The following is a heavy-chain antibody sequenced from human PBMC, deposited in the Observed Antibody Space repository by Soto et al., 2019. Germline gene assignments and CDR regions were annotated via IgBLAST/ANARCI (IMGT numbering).Heavy chain of an antibody. J-gene: IGHJ4*02. V-gene: IGHV3-30-3*01. Sequence: GGSLRLSCAASGFTFSSYAMHWVRQAPGKGLEWVAVISYDGSNKYYADSVKGRFTISRDNSKNTLYLQMNSLRAEDTAVYYCARDRIRSYFDYWGQGTLVTVSS. CDR2: ISYDGSNK. CDR3: ARDRIRSYFDY. CDR1: GFTFSSYA.